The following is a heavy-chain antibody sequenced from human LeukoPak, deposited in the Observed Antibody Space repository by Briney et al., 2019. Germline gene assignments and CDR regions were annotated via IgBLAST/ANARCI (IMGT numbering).Heavy chain of an antibody. CDR3: AKDRGSGSYYGSDY. Sequence: GGSLRLSCAASGFTFSSYGMHWVRQAPGKGLEWGGVISYDGSNKYYADSVKGRFTISRDNSKNTLYLQMNSLRAEDTAVYYCAKDRGSGSYYGSDYWGQGTLVTVSS. J-gene: IGHJ4*02. CDR1: GFTFSSYG. CDR2: ISYDGSNK. D-gene: IGHD3-10*01. V-gene: IGHV3-30*18.